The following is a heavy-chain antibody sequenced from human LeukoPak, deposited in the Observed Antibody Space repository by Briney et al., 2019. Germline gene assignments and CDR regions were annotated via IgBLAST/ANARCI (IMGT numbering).Heavy chain of an antibody. D-gene: IGHD2-15*01. V-gene: IGHV3-21*01. Sequence: GGSLRLSCAASGFTFISYSMNRVRQAPGKGLEWVSSISSSSSYIYYADSVKGRFTISRDNAKNSLYLQMNSLRAEDTAAYYCARVRYCSGGSCHPRDYWGQGTLVTVSS. CDR1: GFTFISYS. J-gene: IGHJ4*02. CDR2: ISSSSSYI. CDR3: ARVRYCSGGSCHPRDY.